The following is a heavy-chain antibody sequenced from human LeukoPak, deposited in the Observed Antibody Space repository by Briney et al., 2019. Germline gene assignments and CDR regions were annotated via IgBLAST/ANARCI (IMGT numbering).Heavy chain of an antibody. J-gene: IGHJ4*02. CDR3: ARCSSGDYDFWSGQCTY. CDR2: IYHSGST. CDR1: GVSISSGGYY. V-gene: IGHV4-30-2*01. D-gene: IGHD3-3*01. Sequence: SETLSLTCTVSGVSISSGGYYWSWIRQPPGKGLEWIGYIYHSGSTYYNPSLKSRVTISVDRSKNQFSLKLSSVTAADTAVYYCARCSSGDYDFWSGQCTYWGQGTLVTVSS.